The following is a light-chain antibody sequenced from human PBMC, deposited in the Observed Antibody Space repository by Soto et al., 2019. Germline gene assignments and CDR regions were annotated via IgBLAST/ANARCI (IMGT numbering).Light chain of an antibody. Sequence: VLPEPTATLSLSPGDRAPLSCRASQSVGTFVAWYQQKPGQSPRLLIYDASTRATAIPARFRGSGSGTEFTLTISSLQSEDFAVYYCQQYNNWPSWTFGQGTKVDIK. CDR1: QSVGTF. J-gene: IGKJ1*01. CDR3: QQYNNWPSWT. CDR2: DAS. V-gene: IGKV3-15*01.